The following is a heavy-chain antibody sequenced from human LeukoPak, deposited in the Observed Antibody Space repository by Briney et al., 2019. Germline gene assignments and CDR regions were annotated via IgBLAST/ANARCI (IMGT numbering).Heavy chain of an antibody. D-gene: IGHD3-10*01. CDR1: GFTSSSYS. V-gene: IGHV3-21*01. Sequence: GGSLRLSCAASGFTSSSYSMNWDRQAPGKGLEWVSSISSSSSYIYYADSVKGRFTISRDNAKNSLYLQMNSLRAEDTAVYYCARSPYGAFDIWGQGTMVTVSS. J-gene: IGHJ3*02. CDR3: ARSPYGAFDI. CDR2: ISSSSSYI.